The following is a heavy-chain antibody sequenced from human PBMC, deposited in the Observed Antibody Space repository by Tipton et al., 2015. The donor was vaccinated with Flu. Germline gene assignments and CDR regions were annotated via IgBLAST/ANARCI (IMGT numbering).Heavy chain of an antibody. D-gene: IGHD3-10*01. Sequence: LRLSCSVSGGSVSSFFWSWIRQPAGKGLEWIGRIYTSGSTKYNPSLKSRVTMSVDTYNNQVSLKLTSVTAAETAVYYGAREKPPFYYTSGDLSGFDPWGPGTVVTVAS. CDR1: GGSVSSFF. CDR3: AREKPPFYYTSGDLSGFDP. V-gene: IGHV4-4*07. J-gene: IGHJ5*02. CDR2: IYTSGST.